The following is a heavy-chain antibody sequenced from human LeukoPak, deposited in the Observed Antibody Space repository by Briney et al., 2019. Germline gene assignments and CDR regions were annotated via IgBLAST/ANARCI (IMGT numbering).Heavy chain of an antibody. V-gene: IGHV3-7*01. CDR2: IKKDGSEK. Sequence: PGGSLTLSCAASGFTFCKYWMRWLRQAPGKGLEWVTNIKKDGSEKLYMVYVKARFTIYRDNAKHSVYLQMHSLRAEDTAVYFCSRSEYSPGYCSYDYFYMDVGGKGTTVTV. D-gene: IGHD6-6*01. CDR3: SRSEYSPGYCSYDYFYMDV. CDR1: GFTFCKYW. J-gene: IGHJ6*03.